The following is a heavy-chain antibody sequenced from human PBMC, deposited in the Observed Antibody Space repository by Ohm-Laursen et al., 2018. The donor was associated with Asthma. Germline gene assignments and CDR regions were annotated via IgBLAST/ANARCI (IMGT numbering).Heavy chain of an antibody. CDR1: GFTFSSYA. CDR2: ISGSAGST. J-gene: IGHJ6*02. V-gene: IGHV3-23*01. CDR3: AKDRGFDYGYGMDV. Sequence: SLRLSCTASGFTFSSYAMSWVRQAPGKGLEWVSTISGSAGSTYYADSEKGRFTNSRDNSKNTLYLQMNSLRAEDTALYYCAKDRGFDYGYGMDVWGQGTTVTVSS. D-gene: IGHD4/OR15-4a*01.